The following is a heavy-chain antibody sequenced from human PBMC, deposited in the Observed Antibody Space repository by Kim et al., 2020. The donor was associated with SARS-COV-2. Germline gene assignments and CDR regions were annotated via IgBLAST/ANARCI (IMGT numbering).Heavy chain of an antibody. CDR1: GFSFSSYA. D-gene: IGHD6-19*01. CDR2: ISGSGGST. V-gene: IGHV3-23*01. J-gene: IGHJ4*02. CDR3: AKDLPGLAKVN. Sequence: GGSLRLSCAASGFSFSSYAMSWVRQAPGKGLEWVSAISGSGGSTYYADSVKGRFTISRDNSKNTLYLQMNSLRAEEDTAVYYCAKDLPGLAKVNWGQGTL.